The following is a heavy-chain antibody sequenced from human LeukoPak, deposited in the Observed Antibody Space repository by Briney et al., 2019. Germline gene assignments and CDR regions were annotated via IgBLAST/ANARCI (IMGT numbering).Heavy chain of an antibody. CDR2: IWSDGTNQ. J-gene: IGHJ4*02. CDR1: GFTFNHYG. D-gene: IGHD4-11*01. V-gene: IGHV3-33*01. CDR3: ARDAQRGFDYSNSLEY. Sequence: GGSLRLSCAAAGFTFNHYGMHWVRQALGKGLEWVAVIWSDGTNQYYAGSVKGRFIISRDDSGNTVYLQMNSLRPEDTGVYYCARDAQRGFDYSNSLEYWGQGTPVTVST.